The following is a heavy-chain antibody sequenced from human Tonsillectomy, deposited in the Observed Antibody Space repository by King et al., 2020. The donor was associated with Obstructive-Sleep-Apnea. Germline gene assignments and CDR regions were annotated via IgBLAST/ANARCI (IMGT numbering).Heavy chain of an antibody. CDR3: AIHDTREGYGDYGPDY. V-gene: IGHV5-51*01. D-gene: IGHD4-17*01. J-gene: IGHJ4*02. Sequence: VQLVESGAEVKKPGESLKISCKGSGYRFAYYWIGWVRQMPGKGLEWMGMIYPGDSDTRYSPSFQGHVTISADKSISTAYLQWSSLKASDTAFYYCAIHDTREGYGDYGPDYWGQGTLVTVSS. CDR2: IYPGDSDT. CDR1: GYRFAYYW.